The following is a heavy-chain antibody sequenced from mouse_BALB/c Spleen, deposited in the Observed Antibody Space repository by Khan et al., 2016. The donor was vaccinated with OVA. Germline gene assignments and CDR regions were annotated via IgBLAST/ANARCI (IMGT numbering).Heavy chain of an antibody. J-gene: IGHJ3*01. CDR3: ARSGIGSFAY. Sequence: VQLQEPGAELARPGASVKLSCKASGYTFTDYYINWVKQRTGQGLEWIGEIYPGSGNTYYNEKFKDKATLTADKSSSTAFMQLNSLTSEDSSVYFCARSGIGSFAYWGQGTLVTVSA. CDR1: GYTFTDYY. D-gene: IGHD2-2*01. V-gene: IGHV1-77*01. CDR2: IYPGSGNT.